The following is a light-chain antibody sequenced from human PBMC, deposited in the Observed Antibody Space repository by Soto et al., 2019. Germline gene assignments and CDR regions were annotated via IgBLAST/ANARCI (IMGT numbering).Light chain of an antibody. CDR3: QQYGNVPLT. Sequence: DIQMTQSPSSLSASVGDRVTITCQASEDINRYLNWYQQKPGKAPRLLIYGISNLEVGVPSRFSGSGSGTDFTFTITSLQPEDVATYFCQQYGNVPLTFGGGTKV. CDR1: EDINRY. V-gene: IGKV1-33*01. CDR2: GIS. J-gene: IGKJ4*01.